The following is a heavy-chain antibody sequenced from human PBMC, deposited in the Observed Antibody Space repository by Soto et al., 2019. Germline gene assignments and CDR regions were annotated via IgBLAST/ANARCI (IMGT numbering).Heavy chain of an antibody. Sequence: EVQLVESGGGLAQPGGSLRLSCAASGFTFSSDAMDWVRQAPGKGLEYVSGISSNGIGTYYASSVKGRFTISRDNSRDTVYLQMDSLRPQDMAVYYCARRARADYYYMDVWGKGTTVTFS. D-gene: IGHD6-6*01. J-gene: IGHJ6*03. CDR1: GFTFSSDA. CDR3: ARRARADYYYMDV. V-gene: IGHV3-64*01. CDR2: ISSNGIGT.